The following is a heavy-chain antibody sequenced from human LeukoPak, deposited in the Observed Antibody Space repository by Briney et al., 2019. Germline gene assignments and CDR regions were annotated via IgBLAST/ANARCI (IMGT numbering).Heavy chain of an antibody. CDR3: ARGPHLHDYGDYYFDY. Sequence: GESLKISCKGSGYSFTSYWIGWVRQMPGKGLEWMGIIYPGDSDTRYSPSFQGQVTISADKSISTAYLQWSGLKASDTAMYYCARGPHLHDYGDYYFDYWGQGTLVTVSS. J-gene: IGHJ4*02. CDR2: IYPGDSDT. CDR1: GYSFTSYW. D-gene: IGHD4-17*01. V-gene: IGHV5-51*01.